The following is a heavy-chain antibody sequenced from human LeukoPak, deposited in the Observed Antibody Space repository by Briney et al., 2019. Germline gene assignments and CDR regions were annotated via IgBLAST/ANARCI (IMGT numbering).Heavy chain of an antibody. CDR1: GFIFSNYA. CDR2: IGRGSST. CDR3: AKWGDYDIVTGYYDSDY. Sequence: GASLSLSCAASGFIFSNYAMSWVRPAPGKGLEWVSAIGRGSSTYYADSVKGRFTISRDNSKNTLYLQLNRLRAEDTAVYYCAKWGDYDIVTGYYDSDYWGQGTLVTVSS. J-gene: IGHJ4*02. V-gene: IGHV3-23*01. D-gene: IGHD3-9*01.